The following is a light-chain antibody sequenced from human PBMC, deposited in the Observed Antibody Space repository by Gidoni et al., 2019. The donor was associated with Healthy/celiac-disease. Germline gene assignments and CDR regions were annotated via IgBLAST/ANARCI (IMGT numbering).Light chain of an antibody. V-gene: IGKV3-11*01. CDR2: DAS. J-gene: IGKJ4*01. CDR1: QSVSSY. CDR3: QQRSNWPLT. Sequence: IVLTQSPATLSFSPWERATLSCRASQSVSSYLAWYQQKPGQAPRLRIYDASNRATGIPARFSGSGSGTDFTLTISSLEPEDFAVYYCQQRSNWPLTFGGGTKVEIK.